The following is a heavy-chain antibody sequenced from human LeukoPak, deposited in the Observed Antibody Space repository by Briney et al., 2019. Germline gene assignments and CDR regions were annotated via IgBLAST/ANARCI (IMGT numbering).Heavy chain of an antibody. CDR2: ISSSSSYI. J-gene: IGHJ4*02. CDR1: GFTFSSYS. CDR3: ARGLLWFGELGLDY. D-gene: IGHD3-10*01. Sequence: GGSLRLSCAASGFTFSSYSMNWVRQAPGKGLEWVSSISSSSSYIYYADSAKGRFTISRDNAKNSLYLQMNSLRAEDTAVYYCARGLLWFGELGLDYWGQGTLVTVSS. V-gene: IGHV3-21*01.